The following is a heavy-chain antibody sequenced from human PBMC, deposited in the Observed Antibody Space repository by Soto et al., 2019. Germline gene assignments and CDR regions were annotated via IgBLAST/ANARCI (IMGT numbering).Heavy chain of an antibody. Sequence: ASVKVSCKASGYSFSFYGINWVRQAPGQGLEWMGIINPSGGTTTYAQKFQGRVTMTRDTSTSTVYMELSSLRSEDTAVYYCARGPATAPDAYWGLGTLVTVS. J-gene: IGHJ4*02. CDR2: INPSGGTT. V-gene: IGHV1-46*01. D-gene: IGHD2-2*01. CDR3: ARGPATAPDAY. CDR1: GYSFSFYG.